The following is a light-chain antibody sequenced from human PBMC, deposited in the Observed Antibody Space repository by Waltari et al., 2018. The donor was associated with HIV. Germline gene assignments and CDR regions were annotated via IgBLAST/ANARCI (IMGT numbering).Light chain of an antibody. CDR2: NNN. V-gene: IGLV1-44*01. Sequence: QSVLTQPPSASGTPGQRVTISCSGRRSNIGSNPVSWYQHLPGTAPKLLMYNNNKRASGVPDRFSGSKSGTSASLAISGLQSEDEADYYCATWDDSLNALFGGGTKLTV. J-gene: IGLJ2*01. CDR1: RSNIGSNP. CDR3: ATWDDSLNAL.